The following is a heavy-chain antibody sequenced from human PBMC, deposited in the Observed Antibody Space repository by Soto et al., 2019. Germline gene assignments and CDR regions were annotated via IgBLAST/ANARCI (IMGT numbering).Heavy chain of an antibody. CDR3: AREGRTSSGYYYYYAMDV. CDR2: INPNSGGT. Sequence: ASVKVSCKASGYTFIDYYIHWVRQAPGQGLEWMGWINPNSGGTNYAQKFQGRVTMTRDTSISTAYMELSRLRSDDTAVYYCAREGRTSSGYYYYYAMDVRGQGTTVTVSS. CDR1: GYTFIDYY. V-gene: IGHV1-2*02. D-gene: IGHD6-6*01. J-gene: IGHJ6*02.